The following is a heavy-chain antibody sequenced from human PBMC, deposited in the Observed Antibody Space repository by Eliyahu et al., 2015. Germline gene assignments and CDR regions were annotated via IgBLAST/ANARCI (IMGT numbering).Heavy chain of an antibody. D-gene: IGHD2-15*01. V-gene: IGHV7-4-1*02. J-gene: IGHJ6*02. CDR3: ARDFAAATEEGYYYGMDV. Sequence: QVQLVQSGSELKKPGASVKVSCKASGXPFTSYAMNWVRQAPGKGLEWMGWINTNTGNPTYAQGFTGRFVFSLDTSVSTAYLQISSLKAEDTAVYYCARDFAAATEEGYYYGMDVWGQGTTVTVSS. CDR1: GXPFTSYA. CDR2: INTNTGNP.